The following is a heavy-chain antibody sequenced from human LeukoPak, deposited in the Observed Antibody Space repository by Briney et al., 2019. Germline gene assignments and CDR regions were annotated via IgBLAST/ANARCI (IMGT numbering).Heavy chain of an antibody. V-gene: IGHV3-48*01. CDR3: ARSSGWALYYFDY. CDR2: ISSSSSTI. CDR1: GFTFSSYW. Sequence: PGGSLRLSCAASGFTFSSYWMNWVRQAPGKGLEWVSYISSSSSTIYYADSVKGRFTISRDNAKNSLYLQMNSLRAEDTAVYYCARSSGWALYYFDYWGQGTLVTVSS. J-gene: IGHJ4*02. D-gene: IGHD6-19*01.